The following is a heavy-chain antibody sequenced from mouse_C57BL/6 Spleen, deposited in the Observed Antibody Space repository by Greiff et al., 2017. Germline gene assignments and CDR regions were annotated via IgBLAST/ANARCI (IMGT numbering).Heavy chain of an antibody. CDR1: GFNIKNTY. V-gene: IGHV14-3*01. J-gene: IGHJ3*01. Sequence: EVQRVESVAELVRPGASVKLSCTASGFNIKNTYMHWVKQRPEQGLEWIGRIDPANGNTKYAPKFQGKATITADTSSNTAYLQLSSLTSEDTAIYYCAPIYYDYDGVWFAYWGQGTLVTVSA. CDR3: APIYYDYDGVWFAY. CDR2: IDPANGNT. D-gene: IGHD2-4*01.